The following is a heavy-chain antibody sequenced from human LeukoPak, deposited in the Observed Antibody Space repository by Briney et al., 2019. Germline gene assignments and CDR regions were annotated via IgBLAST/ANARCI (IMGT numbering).Heavy chain of an antibody. CDR2: IKQDGSEK. CDR3: ASSPGNYGSGSYYDLGMDV. V-gene: IGHV3-7*01. CDR1: GFTFSSYW. Sequence: PGGSLRLSCAASGFTFSSYWMSWVRQAPGKVLEWVANIKQDGSEKYYVDSVKGRFTISRDNAKNSLYLQMNSLRAEDTAVYYCASSPGNYGSGSYYDLGMDVWGQGTTVTVSS. J-gene: IGHJ6*02. D-gene: IGHD3-10*01.